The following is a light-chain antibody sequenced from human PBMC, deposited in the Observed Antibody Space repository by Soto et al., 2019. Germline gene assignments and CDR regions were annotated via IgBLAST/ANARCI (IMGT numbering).Light chain of an antibody. Sequence: EIVLTQSPGTLSLSPGERATLSCRASQSFSSSYLAWYQQKPGQAPRLLIYETSSRATGIPDRFSGSGSQTDFTLTISRLEPEDFAVYYCQQHGSSPWMFGQGTKVDIK. CDR3: QQHGSSPWM. V-gene: IGKV3-20*01. J-gene: IGKJ1*01. CDR1: QSFSSSY. CDR2: ETS.